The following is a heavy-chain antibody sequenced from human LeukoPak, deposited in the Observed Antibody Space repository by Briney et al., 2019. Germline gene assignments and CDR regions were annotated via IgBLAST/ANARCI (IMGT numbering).Heavy chain of an antibody. D-gene: IGHD2-21*01. CDR2: IYYSGST. CDR3: ARYSGSGPLDS. J-gene: IGHJ4*02. V-gene: IGHV4-38-2*02. CDR1: GYSISSGYY. Sequence: SETLSLTCTVSGYSISSGYYWGWIRQPPGKGLEWIGYIYYSGSTNYNPSLKSRVTISVDTSKSQFSLNLSSVTAADTAVYYCARYSGSGPLDSWGQGTLVTVSS.